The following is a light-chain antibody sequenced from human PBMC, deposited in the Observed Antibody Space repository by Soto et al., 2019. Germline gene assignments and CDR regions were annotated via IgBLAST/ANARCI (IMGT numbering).Light chain of an antibody. CDR3: LQDYNYPRT. Sequence: IQLTQYPTFLSASVGDRVTITCRASQGIRNDLGWYQQKPGKAPKLLIYAASSLQSGVPSRFSGSGSGTDFTLTISCLQPEDFAPYYCLQDYNYPRTFGQGTKVDI. CDR1: QGIRND. J-gene: IGKJ1*01. V-gene: IGKV1-6*01. CDR2: AAS.